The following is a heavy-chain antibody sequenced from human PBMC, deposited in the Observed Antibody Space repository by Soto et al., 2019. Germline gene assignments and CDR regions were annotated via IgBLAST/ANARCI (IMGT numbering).Heavy chain of an antibody. Sequence: SETLDLSCTVYGGSISSSGYYYGWIRQHPGKGLEWIGSIYYSGSTYYNPSLKSRVTISVDTSKNQFSLKLSSVTAADTAVYYCARRLYYDSSGFEGGGMDVWGQGTTVT. CDR3: ARRLYYDSSGFEGGGMDV. CDR1: GGSISSSGYY. D-gene: IGHD3-22*01. J-gene: IGHJ6*02. CDR2: IYYSGST. V-gene: IGHV4-39*01.